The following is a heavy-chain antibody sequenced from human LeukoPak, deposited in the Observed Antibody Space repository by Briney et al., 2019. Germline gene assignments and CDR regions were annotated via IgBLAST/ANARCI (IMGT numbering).Heavy chain of an antibody. J-gene: IGHJ5*02. CDR3: AKVGEQWLIFGNWFDP. CDR2: ISGSGGST. D-gene: IGHD6-19*01. V-gene: IGHV3-23*01. Sequence: GGSLRLSCAASGFTFSSYGMSWVRQAPGKGLEWVSAISGSGGSTYYADSVKGRFTISRDNSKNTLYLQMNSLRAEDTAVYYCAKVGEQWLIFGNWFDPWGQGTLVTVSS. CDR1: GFTFSSYG.